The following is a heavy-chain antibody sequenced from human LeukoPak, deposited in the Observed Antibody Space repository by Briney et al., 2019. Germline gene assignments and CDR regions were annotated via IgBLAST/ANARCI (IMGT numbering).Heavy chain of an antibody. CDR3: ARDSYYYDSSGYYPSFDY. D-gene: IGHD3-22*01. CDR2: IIPIFGTA. J-gene: IGHJ4*02. V-gene: IGHV1-69*13. CDR1: GGTFSSYA. Sequence: SVKVSCKASGGTFSSYAISWVRQAPGQGLEWMGGIIPIFGTANYAQKFQGRVTITADESTSTAYMELSSLRSEDTAVYYCARDSYYYDSSGYYPSFDYWGQGTLVTVSS.